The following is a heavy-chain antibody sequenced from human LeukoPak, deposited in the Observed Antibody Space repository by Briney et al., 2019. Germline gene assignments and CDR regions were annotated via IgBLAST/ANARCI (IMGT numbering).Heavy chain of an antibody. Sequence: SETLSLTCTVSGGSINSYYWSWIRQPPGKGLEWIGYIYYSGSTNYNPSLKSRVTISVDTSKNQFSLKLSSVTAADTAVYYCARPRDSGSYGNDAFDIWGQGTMVTVSS. CDR3: ARPRDSGSYGNDAFDI. CDR1: GGSINSYY. J-gene: IGHJ3*02. CDR2: IYYSGST. D-gene: IGHD1-26*01. V-gene: IGHV4-59*08.